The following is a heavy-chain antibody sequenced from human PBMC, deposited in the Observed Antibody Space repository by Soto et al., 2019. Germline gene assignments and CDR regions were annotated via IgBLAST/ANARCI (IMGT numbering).Heavy chain of an antibody. CDR3: ARAEYSGYDYAFDI. D-gene: IGHD5-12*01. J-gene: IGHJ3*02. CDR2: IYYSGST. CDR1: GGSISSYY. V-gene: IGHV4-59*01. Sequence: SETLSLTCTVSGGSISSYYWSWIRQPPGKGLEWIGYIYYSGSTNYNPSLKSRVTISVDTSKNQFSLKLSSVTAADTAVYYCARAEYSGYDYAFDIWGQGTMVT.